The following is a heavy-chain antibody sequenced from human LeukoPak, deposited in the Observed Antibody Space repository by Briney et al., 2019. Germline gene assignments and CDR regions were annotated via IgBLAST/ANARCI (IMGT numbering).Heavy chain of an antibody. J-gene: IGHJ4*02. CDR2: IYHSGCT. Sequence: SETLSLTCAVSGYSISSGYYWGWIRQPPGKGLEWIGSIYHSGCTYYNPSLKSRVTISVDTSKNQFSLKLSSVTAADTAVYYCARRVVGAYDYWGQGTLVTVSS. D-gene: IGHD1-26*01. CDR1: GYSISSGYY. CDR3: ARRVVGAYDY. V-gene: IGHV4-38-2*01.